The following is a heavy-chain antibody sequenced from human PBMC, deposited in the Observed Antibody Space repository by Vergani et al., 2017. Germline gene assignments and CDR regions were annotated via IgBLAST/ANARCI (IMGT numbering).Heavy chain of an antibody. Sequence: QVQLPESGPGLVKPSETLSLTCTVSGGSVSSGSYYWSWIRQPAGKGLEWIGYIYYSGSTNYNPSLKSRVTISVDTSKNQFSLKLSSVTAADTAVYYCARLSKRLYFWFDPWGQGTLVTVSS. J-gene: IGHJ5*02. V-gene: IGHV4-61*10. CDR2: IYYSGST. CDR1: GGSVSSGSYY. CDR3: ARLSKRLYFWFDP. D-gene: IGHD2-15*01.